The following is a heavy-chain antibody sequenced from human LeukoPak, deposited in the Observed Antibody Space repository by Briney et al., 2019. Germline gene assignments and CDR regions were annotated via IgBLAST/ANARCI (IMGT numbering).Heavy chain of an antibody. D-gene: IGHD3-10*01. Sequence: TPSETLSLTCTVSGGSISSSSYYWGWIRQPPGKGLEWIGSIYYSGSTYYNPSLKSRVTISVDTSKNQFSLKLSSVTAADTAVYYCAKTDLFRGLKFDPWGQGTLVTVSS. CDR2: IYYSGST. CDR3: AKTDLFRGLKFDP. V-gene: IGHV4-39*07. CDR1: GGSISSSSYY. J-gene: IGHJ5*02.